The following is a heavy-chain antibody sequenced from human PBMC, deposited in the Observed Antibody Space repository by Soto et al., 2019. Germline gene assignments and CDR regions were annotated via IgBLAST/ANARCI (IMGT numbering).Heavy chain of an antibody. D-gene: IGHD3-10*01. CDR3: AKFHGSGTYYNFPDY. CDR1: GFTFSTYA. CDR2: ISDSGGST. Sequence: SGGSLRLSCAASGFTFSTYAMSWVRQAPGKGLEWVSTISDSGGSTYSAASVKGRFTISRDNSKNTLFLLMNSLSAEDTALYYCAKFHGSGTYYNFPDYWGQGTLVTVSS. V-gene: IGHV3-23*01. J-gene: IGHJ4*02.